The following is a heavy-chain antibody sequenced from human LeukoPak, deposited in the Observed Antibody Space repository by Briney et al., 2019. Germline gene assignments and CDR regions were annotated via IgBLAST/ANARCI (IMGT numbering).Heavy chain of an antibody. Sequence: ASETPSLTCTVSGGSISSFYWHWIRQPAGKGLEWIARMFSSGSTNYNPSIKSRVTMSVETSTNHVSLRLSSVTAADTAVYYCARDEFHLWGQGTPVTVSS. D-gene: IGHD3-10*01. V-gene: IGHV4-4*07. CDR3: ARDEFHL. J-gene: IGHJ5*02. CDR2: MFSSGST. CDR1: GGSISSFY.